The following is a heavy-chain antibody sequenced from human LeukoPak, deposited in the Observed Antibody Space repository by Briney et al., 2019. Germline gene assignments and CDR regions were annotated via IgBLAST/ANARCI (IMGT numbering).Heavy chain of an antibody. J-gene: IGHJ4*02. CDR3: ARDVGAADDY. D-gene: IGHD1-26*01. CDR2: IYYSGST. V-gene: IGHV4-59*01. CDR1: GASFSGYY. Sequence: SETLSLTCAVYGASFSGYYWSWIRQPPGKGLEWIGYIYYSGSTNYNPSLKSRVTISVDTSKNQSSLKLSSVTAADTAVYYCARDVGAADDYWGQGTLVTVSS.